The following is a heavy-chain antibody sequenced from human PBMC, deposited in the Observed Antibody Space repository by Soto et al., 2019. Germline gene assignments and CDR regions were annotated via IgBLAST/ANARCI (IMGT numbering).Heavy chain of an antibody. CDR2: IRSSDRFT. CDR3: VRVGHDGSYFDY. Sequence: VQLVESGGAWAKPGGSLRLSCAVSGFTFSDYFMTWIRRAPGKGLEWVSYIRSSDRFTNHADSVKGRFTISRDNANNSLSLEMNDLRAEDSAVYFCVRVGHDGSYFDYWGQGTLVTVSS. D-gene: IGHD3-10*01. V-gene: IGHV3-11*06. J-gene: IGHJ4*02. CDR1: GFTFSDYF.